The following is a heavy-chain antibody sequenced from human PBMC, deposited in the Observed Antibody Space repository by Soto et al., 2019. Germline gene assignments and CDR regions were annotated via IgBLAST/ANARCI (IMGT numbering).Heavy chain of an antibody. V-gene: IGHV4-34*01. J-gene: IGHJ5*02. Sequence: PSETLSLTCAVYGGSFSGYYWSWIRQPPGKGLEWIGEINHSGSTNYNPSLKSRVTISVDTSKNQFSLKLSSVTAADTAVYYCARSKQWMVRGPNWFDPWGQGTLVTVSS. CDR3: ARSKQWMVRGPNWFDP. CDR2: INHSGST. D-gene: IGHD6-19*01. CDR1: GGSFSGYY.